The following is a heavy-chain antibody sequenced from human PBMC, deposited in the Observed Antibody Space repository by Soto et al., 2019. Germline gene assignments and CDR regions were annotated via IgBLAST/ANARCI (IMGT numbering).Heavy chain of an antibody. CDR3: PRASNMVRGAPYYYALDV. D-gene: IGHD3-10*01. J-gene: IGHJ6*02. CDR1: GFAFSDYG. Sequence: GGSLRLSCATSGFAFSDYGMHWVRQAPGKGLEWVAVIWYDGSKKYYADSVKGRFTISRDNSKNTLYLQMNSLRADDTAVYFCPRASNMVRGAPYYYALDVWGQGTTVTVSS. CDR2: IWYDGSKK. V-gene: IGHV3-33*01.